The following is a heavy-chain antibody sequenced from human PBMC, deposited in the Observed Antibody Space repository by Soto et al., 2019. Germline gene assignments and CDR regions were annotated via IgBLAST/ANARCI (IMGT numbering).Heavy chain of an antibody. CDR2: IYPGDSDT. D-gene: IGHD3-9*01. Sequence: PGESLKISCKGSGYSFTSYWIGWVRQMPGKGLEWMGIIYPGDSDTRYSPSFQGQVTISADKSISTAYLQWSSLKASDTAMYYCARQTYYDILTGYLGPVDYYYGMDVWGQGTTVTVSS. V-gene: IGHV5-51*01. CDR1: GYSFTSYW. CDR3: ARQTYYDILTGYLGPVDYYYGMDV. J-gene: IGHJ6*02.